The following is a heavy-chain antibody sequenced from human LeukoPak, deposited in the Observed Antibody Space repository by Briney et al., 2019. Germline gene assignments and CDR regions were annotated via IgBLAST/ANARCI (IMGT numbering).Heavy chain of an antibody. D-gene: IGHD3-10*01. V-gene: IGHV5-51*01. Sequence: GESLKISCQGSGSSFTSYWIGWVRQLPGKGLEWMGIIYPGDSDTRYSPSIQGQVTISADKSISTAYLQWSSLKASDTAMYYCARNLYYGSGSYYYGMDVWGQGTKVTVSS. CDR3: ARNLYYGSGSYYYGMDV. CDR2: IYPGDSDT. CDR1: GSSFTSYW. J-gene: IGHJ6*02.